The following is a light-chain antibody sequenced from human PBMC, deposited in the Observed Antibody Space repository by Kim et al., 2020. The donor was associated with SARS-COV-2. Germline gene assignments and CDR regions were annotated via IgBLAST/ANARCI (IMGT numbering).Light chain of an antibody. CDR1: QSVNTN. CDR3: QQYNNWPPYT. CDR2: SAS. V-gene: IGKV3-15*01. Sequence: EIVMTQSPATLSVSPGERATLSCRASQSVNTNLAWYQQKPGQAPRLLIYSASTRATGIPARFSGSGSGIEFTLTISSLQSEDFAVYYCQQYNNWPPYTFGQGTKLEI. J-gene: IGKJ2*01.